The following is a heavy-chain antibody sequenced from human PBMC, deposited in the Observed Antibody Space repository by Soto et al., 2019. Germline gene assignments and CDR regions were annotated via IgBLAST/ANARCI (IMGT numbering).Heavy chain of an antibody. D-gene: IGHD6-13*01. CDR2: ISAYNGNT. CDR1: GYTFTSYG. CDR3: ARDLRSSSWYRSYYYYGMDV. J-gene: IGHJ6*02. V-gene: IGHV1-18*04. Sequence: GASVKVSCKASGYTFTSYGISWVRQAPGQGLEWMGWISAYNGNTNYAQKLQGRVTMTTDTSTSTAYMELRSLRSDDTAVYYCARDLRSSSWYRSYYYYGMDVWGQGTTVTVSS.